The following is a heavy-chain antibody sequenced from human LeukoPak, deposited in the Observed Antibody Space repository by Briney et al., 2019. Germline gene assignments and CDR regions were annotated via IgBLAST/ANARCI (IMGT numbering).Heavy chain of an antibody. D-gene: IGHD6-19*01. V-gene: IGHV4-39*07. CDR1: GDSISPTSYF. CDR3: ARVYSSTHNWFDT. CDR2: IDYSGTT. J-gene: IGHJ5*02. Sequence: SETLSLTCTRSGDSISPTSYFCSWIRQPPGEGLEWIGSIDYSGTTCFNSSLKSRVTISVERSKNHFSLKLSSLTVADTARYYCARVYSSTHNWFDTWGQGIQVTVSS.